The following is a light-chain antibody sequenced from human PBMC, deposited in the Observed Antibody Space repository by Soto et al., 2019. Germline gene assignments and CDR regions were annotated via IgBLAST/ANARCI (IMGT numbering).Light chain of an antibody. Sequence: DIQMTQFPSSLSASVGDRVTITCRASQGIRNDLGWYQQKPGKAPKRLIYAASSLQSXVXLXSSGSGSGTELPLASSSLQPEDSASFYCLQQSTYPLTFGQGTKVEIK. J-gene: IGKJ1*01. CDR2: AAS. CDR1: QGIRND. CDR3: LQQSTYPLT. V-gene: IGKV1-17*01.